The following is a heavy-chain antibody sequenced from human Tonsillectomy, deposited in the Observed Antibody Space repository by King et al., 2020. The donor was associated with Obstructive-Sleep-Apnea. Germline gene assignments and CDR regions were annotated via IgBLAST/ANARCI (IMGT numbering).Heavy chain of an antibody. Sequence: VQLQESGPGLVKPSETLSLTCTVSGGSINNYYWSWIRQPPGKGLEWIGYMYYSGNTNFNPSLKSRVTISADTSTIQISLRLSSVTAADTAVYYCARHRGVEDYGGYGDYFDYWGQGTLVTVSS. CDR3: ARHRGVEDYGGYGDYFDY. J-gene: IGHJ4*02. D-gene: IGHD5-12*01. CDR1: GGSINNYY. CDR2: MYYSGNT. V-gene: IGHV4-59*08.